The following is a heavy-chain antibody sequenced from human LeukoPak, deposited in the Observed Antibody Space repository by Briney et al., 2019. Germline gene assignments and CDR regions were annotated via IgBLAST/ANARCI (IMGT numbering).Heavy chain of an antibody. Sequence: GGSLTLSCPPTGCTFTDYSWNWVRQAPGKGLEWVGSINTGRTYTLYPHSLRGGFAISRDNVRNLLYLQMSRLGAEDTAVYYCARDGSGFYLYNYMDVWGKGTTVTVSS. V-gene: IGHV3-21*06. D-gene: IGHD6-25*01. J-gene: IGHJ6*03. CDR3: ARDGSGFYLYNYMDV. CDR2: INTGRTYT. CDR1: GCTFTDYS.